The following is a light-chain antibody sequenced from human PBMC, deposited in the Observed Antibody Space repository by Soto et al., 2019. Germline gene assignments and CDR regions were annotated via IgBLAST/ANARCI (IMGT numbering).Light chain of an antibody. J-gene: IGKJ1*01. V-gene: IGKV1-5*03. CDR3: QHYNSYSEV. Sequence: DIQMTQSPSTLSGSVGDRVTITCRASQTISSWLAWYQQKPGKAPKLLIYKASTLKSGVPSRFSGSGSGTEFTLTISSLQPHDFATYYCQHYNSYSEVFGQGTKVELK. CDR1: QTISSW. CDR2: KAS.